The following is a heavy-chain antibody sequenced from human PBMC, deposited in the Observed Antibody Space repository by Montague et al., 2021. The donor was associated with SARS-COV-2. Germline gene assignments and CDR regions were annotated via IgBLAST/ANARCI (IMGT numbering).Heavy chain of an antibody. CDR2: ISYSGGIT. CDR3: VREGSGWFFDY. Sequence: SLRLSCAASGFTFSSYEMNWVRQAPGKGLEWLSSISYSGGITNYADSVRGRFTISRDFAKNSLYLQMNSLRAKDTAVYYCVREGSGWFFDYWGQGTLVTVSS. D-gene: IGHD2-15*01. J-gene: IGHJ4*02. V-gene: IGHV3-48*03. CDR1: GFTFSSYE.